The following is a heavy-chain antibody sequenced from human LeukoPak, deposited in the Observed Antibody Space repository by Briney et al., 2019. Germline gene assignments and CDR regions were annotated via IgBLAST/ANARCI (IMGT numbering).Heavy chain of an antibody. D-gene: IGHD3-10*01. Sequence: AVNVSCKASGGTFNSYSISWVRQAPGQAREGRGGIIPIFGTANYAQKFQGRVTITTDQSTSTAYMELSRMRPEATAVYYCARNEYSYGSGRGYYYYMDVWGKGTTVTVSS. CDR2: IIPIFGTA. V-gene: IGHV1-69*05. CDR1: GGTFNSYS. J-gene: IGHJ6*03. CDR3: ARNEYSYGSGRGYYYYMDV.